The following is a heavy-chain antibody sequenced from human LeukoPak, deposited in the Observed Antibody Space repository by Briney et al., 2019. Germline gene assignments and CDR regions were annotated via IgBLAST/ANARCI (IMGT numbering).Heavy chain of an antibody. Sequence: SETLSLTCTVSGGSISTHYWSWIRQPAGKGLEWIGRIYSSGSTYYNPSLKSRLTISLDTSNNQFSLKLSSVTAADTAVYYCARGLGTNDWYDAFDIWGQGTMVTVSS. CDR1: GGSISTHY. V-gene: IGHV4-4*07. CDR3: ARGLGTNDWYDAFDI. J-gene: IGHJ3*02. CDR2: IYSSGST. D-gene: IGHD3-16*01.